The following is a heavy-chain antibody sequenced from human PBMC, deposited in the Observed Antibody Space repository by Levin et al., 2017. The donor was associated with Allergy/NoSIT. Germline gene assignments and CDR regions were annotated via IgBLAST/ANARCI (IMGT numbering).Heavy chain of an antibody. Sequence: AGGSLRLSCAASGFTFSSYSMNWVRQAPGKGLEWVSSISSSSSYIYYADSVKGRFTISRDNAKNSLYLQMNSLRAEDTAVYYCARDLGAAADYWGQGTLVTVSS. CDR1: GFTFSSYS. V-gene: IGHV3-21*01. CDR3: ARDLGAAADY. CDR2: ISSSSSYI. D-gene: IGHD6-13*01. J-gene: IGHJ4*02.